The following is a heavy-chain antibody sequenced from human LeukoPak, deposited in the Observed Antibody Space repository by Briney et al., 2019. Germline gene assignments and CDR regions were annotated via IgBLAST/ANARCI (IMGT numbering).Heavy chain of an antibody. CDR2: IIPIFGTA. J-gene: IGHJ6*03. CDR3: ASLDFWSGYYASPYYYYYMDV. Sequence: SVKVSCKASGGTFSSYAISWVRQAPGQGLEWIGGIIPIFGTANYAQKFQGRVTITADESTSTAYMELSSLRSEDTAVYYCASLDFWSGYYASPYYYYYMDVWGKGTTVTVSS. CDR1: GGTFSSYA. V-gene: IGHV1-69*01. D-gene: IGHD3-3*01.